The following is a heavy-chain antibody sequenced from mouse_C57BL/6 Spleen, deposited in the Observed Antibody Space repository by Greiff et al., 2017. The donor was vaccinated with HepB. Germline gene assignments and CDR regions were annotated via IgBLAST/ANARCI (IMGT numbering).Heavy chain of an antibody. V-gene: IGHV1-72*01. CDR2: IDPNSGGT. D-gene: IGHD2-4*01. CDR3: ARGSDDYDNPHYAMDY. CDR1: GYTFTSYW. Sequence: QVQLQQSGAELVKPGASVKLSCKASGYTFTSYWMHWVKQRPGRGLEWIGRIDPNSGGTKYNEKFKSKATLTVDKSSSTAYMQLSSLTSEDSAVYYCARGSDDYDNPHYAMDYWGQGTSVTVSS. J-gene: IGHJ4*01.